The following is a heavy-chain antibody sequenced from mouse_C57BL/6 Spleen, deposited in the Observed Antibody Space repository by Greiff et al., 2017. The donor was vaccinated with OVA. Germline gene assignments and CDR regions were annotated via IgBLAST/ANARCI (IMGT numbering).Heavy chain of an antibody. CDR1: GYTFTSYW. V-gene: IGHV1-72*01. CDR3: ARSLLLYYGNYAMDY. D-gene: IGHD2-1*01. CDR2: IDPNSGGT. J-gene: IGHJ4*01. Sequence: QVQLKQPGAELVKPGASVKLSCKASGYTFTSYWMHWVKQRPGRGLEWIGRIDPNSGGTKYNEKFKSKATLTVDKPSSTAYMQLSSLTSEDSAVYYCARSLLLYYGNYAMDYWGQGTSVTVSS.